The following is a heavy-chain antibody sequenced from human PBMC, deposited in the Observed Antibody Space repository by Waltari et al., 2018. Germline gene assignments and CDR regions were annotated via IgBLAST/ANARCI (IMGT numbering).Heavy chain of an antibody. CDR1: GFNFSRHW. Sequence: EEQLVESGGDLVQPGGSLRLSCAASGFNFSRHWMNWVRQAPGKGLRWVANIEGDGSETNYVDSVKGRFTISRDNAKNSLYLQMNSLRTDDTALYYCARGLQLWGRGTLVTVSS. V-gene: IGHV3-7*01. CDR2: IEGDGSET. CDR3: ARGLQL. J-gene: IGHJ2*01. D-gene: IGHD2-15*01.